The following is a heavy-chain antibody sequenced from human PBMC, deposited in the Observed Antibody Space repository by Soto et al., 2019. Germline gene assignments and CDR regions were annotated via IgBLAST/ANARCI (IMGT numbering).Heavy chain of an antibody. V-gene: IGHV3-15*01. Sequence: EVQLVESGGGLVKVGGSLQLSCAGSGFTFSNAWLTWVRQAPGKGLEWVGRIKSKTDGETTDYAATVKGRFTISRDDSKNILFLQMNSPQIDDTAVYYCTLRDHWGQGTLVTVS. J-gene: IGHJ4*02. CDR1: GFTFSNAW. CDR3: TLRDH. CDR2: IKSKTDGETT.